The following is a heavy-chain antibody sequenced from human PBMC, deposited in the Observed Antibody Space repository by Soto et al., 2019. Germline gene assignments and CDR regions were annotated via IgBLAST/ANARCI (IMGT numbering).Heavy chain of an antibody. CDR1: GGTFSSYT. D-gene: IGHD2-2*02. Sequence: QVQLVQSGAEVKKPGSSVKVSCKASGGTFSSYTISWVRQAPGQGLEWMGRIITILGIANYAQKFQGRVTITADKSTSTAYRELSSMRSEDTAVYYCSMEYCSSTSCYRDYWGQGTLVTVSS. CDR2: IITILGIA. J-gene: IGHJ4*02. CDR3: SMEYCSSTSCYRDY. V-gene: IGHV1-69*02.